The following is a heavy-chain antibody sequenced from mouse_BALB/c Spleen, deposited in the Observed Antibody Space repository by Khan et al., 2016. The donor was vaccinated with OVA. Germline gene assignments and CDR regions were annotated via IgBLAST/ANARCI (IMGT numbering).Heavy chain of an antibody. J-gene: IGHJ3*01. V-gene: IGHV1S132*01. CDR3: ARGYFGNYGFAY. D-gene: IGHD2-1*01. CDR1: GYTFTSYW. Sequence: QVQLQQSGAELVKPGASVKLSCKTSGYTFTSYWIQWVKQRPGQGLGWIGQIFPGTGTTYYNENFKGKATLTIDTSSTTAYMQLSSLTSEDSAVYFCARGYFGNYGFAYWGHGTLVTVSA. CDR2: IFPGTGTT.